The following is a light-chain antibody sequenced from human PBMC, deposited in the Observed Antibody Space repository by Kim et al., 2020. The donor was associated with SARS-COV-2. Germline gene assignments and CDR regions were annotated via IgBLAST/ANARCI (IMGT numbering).Light chain of an antibody. J-gene: IGKJ1*01. Sequence: SPGERATLSCRASQSVSSNLAWYQQKPDQAPRLLISGASTRATGIPARFSGSGSGTEFTLTISSLQSEDFAVYFCQQYNNWPPGTFGQGTKVDIK. CDR1: QSVSSN. CDR3: QQYNNWPPGT. V-gene: IGKV3-15*01. CDR2: GAS.